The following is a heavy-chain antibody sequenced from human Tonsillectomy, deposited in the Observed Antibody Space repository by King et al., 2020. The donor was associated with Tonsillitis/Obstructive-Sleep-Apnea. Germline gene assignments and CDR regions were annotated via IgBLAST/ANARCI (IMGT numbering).Heavy chain of an antibody. CDR3: AREEYSSSSFDY. Sequence: VQLQQWGAGLLKPSETLSLNCDVYGGSFSGYYWSWIRQPPGKGLEWIGEINHSRSTNYNPSLKSRVTISVDTYKKQFSLKLSSVTAADTAVYYCAREEYSSSSFDYWGQGTLVTVSS. CDR2: INHSRST. V-gene: IGHV4-34*01. CDR1: GGSFSGYY. D-gene: IGHD6-6*01. J-gene: IGHJ4*02.